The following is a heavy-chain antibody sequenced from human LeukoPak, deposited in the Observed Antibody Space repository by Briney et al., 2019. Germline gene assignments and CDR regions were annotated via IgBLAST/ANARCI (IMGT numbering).Heavy chain of an antibody. Sequence: GGSLRLSCAASGFTFSSHGMNWVRQAPAKGLEGVSGTSPSGGITYYTDSVKGRFTISRDNSKNTQSLQMNSLRADDTAVYYCARGENRGRGAFDIWGQGTMVTVST. D-gene: IGHD1-26*01. J-gene: IGHJ3*02. CDR3: ARGENRGRGAFDI. CDR1: GFTFSSHG. CDR2: TSPSGGIT. V-gene: IGHV3-23*01.